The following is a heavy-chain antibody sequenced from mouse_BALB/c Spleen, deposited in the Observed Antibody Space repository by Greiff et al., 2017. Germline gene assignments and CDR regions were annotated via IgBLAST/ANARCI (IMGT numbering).Heavy chain of an antibody. D-gene: IGHD1-1*01. V-gene: IGHV2-9*02. J-gene: IGHJ3*01. CDR3: AREGYYGSSPWFAY. Sequence: VQLQESGPGLVAPSQSLSITCTVSGFSLTSYGVHWVRQPPGKGLEWLGVIWAGGSTNYNSALMSRLSISKDNSKSQVFLKMNSLQTDDTAMYYCAREGYYGSSPWFAYWGQGTLVTVSA. CDR1: GFSLTSYG. CDR2: IWAGGST.